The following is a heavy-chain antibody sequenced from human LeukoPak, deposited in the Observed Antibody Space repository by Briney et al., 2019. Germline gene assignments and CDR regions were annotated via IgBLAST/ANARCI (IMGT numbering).Heavy chain of an antibody. V-gene: IGHV3-7*03. CDR1: GFAFRTYW. CDR2: IKQDGSEK. D-gene: IGHD6-13*01. CDR3: ARPRDSGWSKTWDY. Sequence: GGSLRLSCEGSGFAFRTYWMTWVRQAPGKGLEWVANIKQDGSEKYYVDSVKGRFTISRDNAQNSLYLQMNSLRAEDTAVYYCARPRDSGWSKTWDYWGQGTLVTVSS. J-gene: IGHJ4*02.